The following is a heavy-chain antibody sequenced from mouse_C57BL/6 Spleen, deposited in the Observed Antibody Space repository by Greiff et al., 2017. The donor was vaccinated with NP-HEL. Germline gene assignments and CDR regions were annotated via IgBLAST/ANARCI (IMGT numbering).Heavy chain of an antibody. CDR2: INPSSGYT. CDR3: ARPYYSNYDGLEFAY. V-gene: IGHV1-7*01. D-gene: IGHD2-5*01. Sequence: QVQLQQSGAELAKPGASVKLSCKASGYTFTSYWMHWVKQRPGQGLEWIGYINPSSGYTKYNQKFKDKATLTADKSSSTAYMQLSSLTYEDSAVYYCARPYYSNYDGLEFAYWGQGTLVTVSA. J-gene: IGHJ3*01. CDR1: GYTFTSYW.